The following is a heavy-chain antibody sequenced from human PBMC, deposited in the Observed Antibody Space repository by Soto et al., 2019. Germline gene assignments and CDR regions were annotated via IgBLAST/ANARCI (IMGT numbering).Heavy chain of an antibody. CDR2: IWCDGSEK. D-gene: IGHD1-26*01. CDR3: ARDVEWELRDYYYYGMDV. Sequence: QVQLVESGGGVVQPGRSLRLSCAASGFTFSSYGMHWVRQARGRGLEWVAVIWCDGSEKLYEDSVKGRFSISRDNFKKNLYLQMNSLRAGDTALYYWARDVEWELRDYYYYGMDVWGQGTAVSVSS. V-gene: IGHV3-33*01. J-gene: IGHJ6*02. CDR1: GFTFSSYG.